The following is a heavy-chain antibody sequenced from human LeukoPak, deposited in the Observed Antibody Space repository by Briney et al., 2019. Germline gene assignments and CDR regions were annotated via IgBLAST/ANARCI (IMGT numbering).Heavy chain of an antibody. J-gene: IGHJ4*02. CDR2: ISYDGSNK. CDR3: ARGGLWLLLSEAFDY. CDR1: GFTFSSYA. V-gene: IGHV3-30-3*01. Sequence: GGSLRLSCTASGFTFSSYAMHWVRQAPGKGLEWVAVISYDGSNKYYADSVKGRFTISRDNSKNTLYLQMNSLRAEDTAVYYCARGGLWLLLSEAFDYWGQGTLVTVSS. D-gene: IGHD3-22*01.